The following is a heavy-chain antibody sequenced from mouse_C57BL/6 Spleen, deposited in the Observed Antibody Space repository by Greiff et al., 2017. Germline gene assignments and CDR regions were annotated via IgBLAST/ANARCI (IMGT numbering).Heavy chain of an antibody. CDR1: GYTFTDYN. V-gene: IGHV1-22*01. CDR3: ARGDMRGYPFDY. D-gene: IGHD2-2*01. Sequence: VQLQQSGPELVKPGASVKMSCKASGYTFTDYNMHWVKQSHGKSLEWIGYINPNNGGTSYNQKFKGKATLTVNKSSSTAYMELRSLKSEDSAVYYCARGDMRGYPFDYWGQGTTLTVAS. CDR2: INPNNGGT. J-gene: IGHJ2*01.